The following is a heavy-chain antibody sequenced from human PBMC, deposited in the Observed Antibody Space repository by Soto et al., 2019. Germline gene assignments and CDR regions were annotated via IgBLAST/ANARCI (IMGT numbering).Heavy chain of an antibody. CDR2: IYYSGST. CDR1: GGSISSSSYY. J-gene: IGHJ5*02. D-gene: IGHD3-10*01. CDR3: ARHKRWGTMVRARDWFDP. V-gene: IGHV4-39*01. Sequence: QLQLQESGPGLVKPSETLSLTCTVSGGSISSSSYYWGWIRQPPGKGLEWIGSIYYSGSTYYNPSLKSRVTITVDTSKHQFSLKLSSVTAADTAVYYCARHKRWGTMVRARDWFDPWGQGTLVTVSS.